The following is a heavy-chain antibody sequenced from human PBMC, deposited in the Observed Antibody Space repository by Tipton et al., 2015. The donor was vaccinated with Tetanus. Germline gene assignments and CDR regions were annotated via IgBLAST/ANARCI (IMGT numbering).Heavy chain of an antibody. CDR3: ARAPYNSPGKFYFDD. CDR2: VYHSGGS. D-gene: IGHD5-24*01. J-gene: IGHJ4*02. CDR1: GVSMRNGGYS. Sequence: GLVKPSQTLSLTCAVSGVSMRNGGYSWSWIRQSPGKGLEWIGYVYHSGGSYYNPSLKSRVTMSVGLSNNQFSLSLSSVTAADTAVYYCARAPYNSPGKFYFDDWGQGILVTVSA. V-gene: IGHV4-30-2*06.